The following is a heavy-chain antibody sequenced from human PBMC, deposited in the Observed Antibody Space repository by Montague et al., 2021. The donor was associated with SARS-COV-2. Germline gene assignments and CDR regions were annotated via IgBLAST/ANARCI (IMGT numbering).Heavy chain of an antibody. CDR1: GGSIRSGSYY. CDR2: IYSSGST. J-gene: IGHJ6*02. Sequence: TLSLTCTVSGGSIRSGSYYWSWIRQPAGKGLEWIGRIYSSGSTNYNPSLKSRVTMSADTSKNQFSLKVSSVTAADTAVYYCARDYGDYSHYYGLDVWGQGTTVTVSS. V-gene: IGHV4-61*02. CDR3: ARDYGDYSHYYGLDV. D-gene: IGHD4-17*01.